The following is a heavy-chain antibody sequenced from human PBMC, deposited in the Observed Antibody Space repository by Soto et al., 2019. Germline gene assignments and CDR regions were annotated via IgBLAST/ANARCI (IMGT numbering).Heavy chain of an antibody. V-gene: IGHV3-30*18. D-gene: IGHD5-18*01. CDR2: MSYDGNKK. Sequence: QVQLVESGGGVVQPGRSLRLSCAVSGFTLSSYGIHRVRQAPGKGLEWVAFMSYDGNKKYYADSVKGRFTISRDNSKNTLYLQMDSLRADDTAMYYCAKGLSVIQEWIIDGHWGQGTQVTVSS. J-gene: IGHJ4*02. CDR1: GFTLSSYG. CDR3: AKGLSVIQEWIIDGH.